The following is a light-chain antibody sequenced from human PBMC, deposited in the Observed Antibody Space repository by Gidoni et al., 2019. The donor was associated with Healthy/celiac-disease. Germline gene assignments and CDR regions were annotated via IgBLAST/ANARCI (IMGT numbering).Light chain of an antibody. CDR3: QQYNNWWT. Sequence: EIVMTQSPATLSVSPGERATLSCRASQSVSSNLAWYQQKPGQAPRLTINGASTRATGIPARVRGSGSGKEFTLTSSSLQYEDVAVYYSQQYNNWWTFGQGTKVEIK. V-gene: IGKV3-15*01. CDR2: GAS. J-gene: IGKJ1*01. CDR1: QSVSSN.